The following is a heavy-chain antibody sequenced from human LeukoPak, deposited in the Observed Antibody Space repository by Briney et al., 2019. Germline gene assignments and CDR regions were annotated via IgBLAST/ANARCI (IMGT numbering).Heavy chain of an antibody. V-gene: IGHV3-21*01. CDR1: GFIFDDYA. Sequence: PGGSLRLSCVASGFIFDDYAMSWVRQAPGKGLEWVSCISSSTTDIYYADSVKGRFTISRDNAKRSVYLQMNSLRVEDTAVYYCARDIHSVAFDIWGQGTMVTVSS. CDR3: ARDIHSVAFDI. CDR2: ISSSTTDI. J-gene: IGHJ3*02.